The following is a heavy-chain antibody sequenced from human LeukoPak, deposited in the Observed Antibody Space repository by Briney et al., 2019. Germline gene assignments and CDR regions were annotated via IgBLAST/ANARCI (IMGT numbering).Heavy chain of an antibody. D-gene: IGHD2-15*01. V-gene: IGHV3-30*04. CDR3: ARDGYCSGGSCYLYYYYYMDV. CDR2: ISYDGSNK. Sequence: GGSLRLSCAASGFTFSSYAMHWVRQAPGKGLEWVAVISYDGSNKYYADSVKGRFTISRDNSKNTLYLQMNSLRAEDTAVYYCARDGYCSGGSCYLYYYYYMDVWGKGTTVTVSS. J-gene: IGHJ6*03. CDR1: GFTFSSYA.